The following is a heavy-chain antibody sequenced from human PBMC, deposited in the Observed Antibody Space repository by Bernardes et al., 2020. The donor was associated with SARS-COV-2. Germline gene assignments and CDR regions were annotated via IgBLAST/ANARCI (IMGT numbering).Heavy chain of an antibody. Sequence: GGSLRLSCAASGFTVSSNYMSWVRQVPGKGLEWVSVIYSGGSTYYADSVKGRFTISRHNSKNTLYLQMNSLRAEDTAVYYCALTTYYYDSSGYFYWGQGTLVTVSS. D-gene: IGHD3-22*01. J-gene: IGHJ4*02. CDR1: GFTVSSNY. CDR2: IYSGGST. CDR3: ALTTYYYDSSGYFY. V-gene: IGHV3-53*04.